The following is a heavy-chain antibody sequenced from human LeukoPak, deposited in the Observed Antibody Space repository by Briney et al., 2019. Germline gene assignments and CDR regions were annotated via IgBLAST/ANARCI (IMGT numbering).Heavy chain of an antibody. CDR3: ARGGASYFPYYFDY. Sequence: SETLSLTCTVSGGSISSYYWSWLRQPPGKGLDWIGYIYYSGSTNYNPSLKSRVTISVDTSKNQFSLKLSSVTAADKAVYYCARGGASYFPYYFDYWGQGTLVTVSS. J-gene: IGHJ4*02. D-gene: IGHD1-26*01. CDR2: IYYSGST. CDR1: GGSISSYY. V-gene: IGHV4-59*01.